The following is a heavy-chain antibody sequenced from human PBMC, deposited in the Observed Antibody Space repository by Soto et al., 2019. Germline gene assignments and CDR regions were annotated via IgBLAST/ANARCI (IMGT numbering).Heavy chain of an antibody. J-gene: IGHJ4*02. Sequence: QVQLQESGPGLVKPSETLSLTCSVSGGSVSSGSYYWTWIRQPPGKGLAWIGYIYYSGSTNYNPSLQRRLTIPLDTSMYQLSLNLCSVCAADTALYYCARGFDSSGWYAFAYWGQGSLVTVSS. D-gene: IGHD6-19*01. V-gene: IGHV4-61*01. CDR1: GGSVSSGSYY. CDR3: ARGFDSSGWYAFAY. CDR2: IYYSGST.